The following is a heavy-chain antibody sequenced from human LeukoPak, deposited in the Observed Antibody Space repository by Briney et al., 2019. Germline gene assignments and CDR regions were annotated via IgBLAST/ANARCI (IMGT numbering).Heavy chain of an antibody. CDR3: ARGGFVVAPPLAV. J-gene: IGHJ6*02. V-gene: IGHV1-2*02. D-gene: IGHD3-3*01. CDR2: INPGSGGT. Sequence: ASVKVSCKASEYTFTCYYLHWVRQAPGQGLEWMGCINPGSGGTNYAQKFQDRVTITRDMYISTAYMELSSLRYDDTAVYYCARGGFVVAPPLAVWGQGTTVTVSS. CDR1: EYTFTCYY.